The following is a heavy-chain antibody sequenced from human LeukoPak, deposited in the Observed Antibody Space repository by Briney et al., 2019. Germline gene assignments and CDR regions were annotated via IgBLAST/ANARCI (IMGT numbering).Heavy chain of an antibody. D-gene: IGHD4-23*01. J-gene: IGHJ5*02. CDR3: ARDYGGNSGEFDP. CDR2: VYNRGTT. Sequence: PSETLSLTCSVSGGSITSYYWSWIRQSPMKGLEWIGSVYNRGTTYYNPSLESRVTISGDTSKNQLSLRMTYVTTADTAVYFCARDYGGNSGEFDPWGQGTLVTVSS. CDR1: GGSITSYY. V-gene: IGHV4-59*01.